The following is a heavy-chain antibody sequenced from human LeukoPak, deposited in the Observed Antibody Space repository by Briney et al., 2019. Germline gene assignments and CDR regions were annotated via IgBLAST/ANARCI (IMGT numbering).Heavy chain of an antibody. CDR1: GYNFSNYG. CDR2: ISGYNGDT. Sequence: ASVKVSCKASGYNFSNYGINWVRQAPGQGLEWMGWISGYNGDTIYAQKLQDRVTLTIDTSTTTVYMELRSLKSDDTAVYYCARDDRTVDTAMSFQRWGQGTLVIVSS. V-gene: IGHV1-18*01. D-gene: IGHD5-18*01. J-gene: IGHJ1*01. CDR3: ARDDRTVDTAMSFQR.